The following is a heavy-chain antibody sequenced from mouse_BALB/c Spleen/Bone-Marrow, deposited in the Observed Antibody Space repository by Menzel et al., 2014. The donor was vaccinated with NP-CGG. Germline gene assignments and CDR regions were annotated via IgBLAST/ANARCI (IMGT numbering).Heavy chain of an antibody. CDR3: ARSYYYGSGFGWFAY. J-gene: IGHJ3*01. CDR2: IYPYNGDT. V-gene: IGHV1S29*02. CDR1: GYTFTDYN. Sequence: VHVKQSGPELVKPGASVKISCKASGYTFTDYNIHWVKQSHGKSLEWIGYIYPYNGDTGYNQKFKSKATLTVDNSSSTAYMELRSLASEDSAVYYCARSYYYGSGFGWFAYWGQGTLVTVSA. D-gene: IGHD1-1*01.